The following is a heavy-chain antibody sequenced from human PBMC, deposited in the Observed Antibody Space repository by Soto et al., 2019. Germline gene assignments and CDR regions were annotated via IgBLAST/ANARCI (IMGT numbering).Heavy chain of an antibody. J-gene: IGHJ5*02. V-gene: IGHV4-34*01. D-gene: IGHD2-2*01. CDR2: INHSGST. CDR1: GGSFSGYY. Sequence: PSETLSLTCAVYGGSFSGYYWSWIRQPPGKGLEWIGEINHSGSTNYNPSLKSRVTISVDTSKNQFSLKLSSVTAADTAVYYCARGYPIEDIVVVPAAVWFDRWGQGTLVTVSS. CDR3: ARGYPIEDIVVVPAAVWFDR.